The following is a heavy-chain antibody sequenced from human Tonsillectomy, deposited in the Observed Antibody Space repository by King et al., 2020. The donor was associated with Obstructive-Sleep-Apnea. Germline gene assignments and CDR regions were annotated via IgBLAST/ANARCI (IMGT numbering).Heavy chain of an antibody. CDR3: AREDSTILDY. CDR2: ISTSVNYI. J-gene: IGHJ4*02. D-gene: IGHD6-13*01. CDR1: GFTFSNYR. Sequence: VQLVESGGGLVKPGGSQRLSCAASGFTFSNYRMNWVRQAPGKGLEWVSSISTSVNYIYYADSVKGRFTISRDNAKNSLYLQMNSLRAEDTAVYYCAREDSTILDYWGQGTLVTVSS. V-gene: IGHV3-21*01.